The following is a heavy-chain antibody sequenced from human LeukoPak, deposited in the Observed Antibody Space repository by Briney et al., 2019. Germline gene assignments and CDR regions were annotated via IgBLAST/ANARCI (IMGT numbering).Heavy chain of an antibody. CDR2: ISYDGSNK. CDR3: ARTSIAAAGSYYYYGMDV. Sequence: GGSLRLSCAASGFTFSSYAMHWVRQAPGKGLEWVAVISYDGSNKYYADSMKGRFTISRDNSKNTLYLQMNSLRAEDTAVYYCARTSIAAAGSYYYYGMDVWGQGTTVTVSS. V-gene: IGHV3-30-3*01. D-gene: IGHD6-13*01. CDR1: GFTFSSYA. J-gene: IGHJ6*02.